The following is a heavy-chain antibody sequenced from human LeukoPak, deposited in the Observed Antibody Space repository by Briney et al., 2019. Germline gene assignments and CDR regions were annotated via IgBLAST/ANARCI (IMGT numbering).Heavy chain of an antibody. CDR2: IIPIFGTA. CDR3: ARAVTDCSSTSCYTGDYYMDV. Sequence: GASVKVSCKASGGTFSSYAICRVRQAPGQGLEWMGGIIPIFGTANYAQKFQGRVTIAADESTSTAYMELSSLRSEETAVYYCARAVTDCSSTSCYTGDYYMDVWGKGTTVTVSS. D-gene: IGHD2-2*02. CDR1: GGTFSSYA. J-gene: IGHJ6*03. V-gene: IGHV1-69*13.